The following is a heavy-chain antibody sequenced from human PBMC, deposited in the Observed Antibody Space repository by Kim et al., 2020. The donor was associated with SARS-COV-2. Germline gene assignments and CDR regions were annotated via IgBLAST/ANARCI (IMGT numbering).Heavy chain of an antibody. J-gene: IGHJ4*01. CDR2: ISDTGGST. CDR1: GFTFYRRY. Sequence: GGSLRLSCVASGFTFYRRYMNWVRQAPGKGLEWVASISDTGGSTFYAESVKGRFSISRDNSRNTIFLQMNNLRGDDTAVYFCAKDSGARGQDGDFDYLG. V-gene: IGHV3-23*01. CDR3: AKDSGARGQDGDFDY. D-gene: IGHD1-26*01.